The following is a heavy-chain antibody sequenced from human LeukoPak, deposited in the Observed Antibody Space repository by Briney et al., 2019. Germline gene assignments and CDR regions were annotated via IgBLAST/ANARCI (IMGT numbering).Heavy chain of an antibody. CDR1: GGSISSYY. CDR2: IYYSGST. Sequence: SETLSLTCTVSGGSISSYYWSWIRQPPGKGLEWIGYIYYSGSTNYNPSLKSRVTISVDTSKNQFSLKLSSMTAADTAVYYCARDLPASPLYYYYYYGMDVWGQGTTVTVSS. CDR3: ARDLPASPLYYYYYYGMDV. V-gene: IGHV4-59*12. J-gene: IGHJ6*02.